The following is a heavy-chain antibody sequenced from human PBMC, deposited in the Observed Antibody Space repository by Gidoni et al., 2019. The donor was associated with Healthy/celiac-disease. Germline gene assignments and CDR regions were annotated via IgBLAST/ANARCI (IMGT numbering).Heavy chain of an antibody. D-gene: IGHD1-7*01. J-gene: IGHJ4*02. CDR1: GFTFRSYS. Sequence: EVQLVESAGGLVKPGGSLRLSCAASGFTFRSYSMNWVSQAPGKGLEWVSSISSSSSYIYYADSVKGRFTISRDNAKNSLYLQRNSLRAEDTAVYYCARDTTGTMWYWGQGTLVTVSS. CDR3: ARDTTGTMWY. CDR2: ISSSSSYI. V-gene: IGHV3-21*01.